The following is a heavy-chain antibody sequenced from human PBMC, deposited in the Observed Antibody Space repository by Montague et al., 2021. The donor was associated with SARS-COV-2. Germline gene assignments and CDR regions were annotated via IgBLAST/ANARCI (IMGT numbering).Heavy chain of an antibody. CDR3: ARGQVPISGSLIFIPAAGHLDD. D-gene: IGHD3-3*01. CDR2: INHTGSA. Sequence: SETLSLTCAVYSGSFSDFYWTWIRQSPGKGLEWIGAINHTGSATYNPSLKGRVPLSRDRSKNQFSLKLQSVTPADTAVYYCARGQVPISGSLIFIPAAGHLDDWGQGTSVTVSS. V-gene: IGHV4-34*01. CDR1: SGSFSDFY. J-gene: IGHJ3*01.